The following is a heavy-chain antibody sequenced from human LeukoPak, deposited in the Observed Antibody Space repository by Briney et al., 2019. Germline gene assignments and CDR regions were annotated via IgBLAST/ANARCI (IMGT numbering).Heavy chain of an antibody. V-gene: IGHV4-34*01. D-gene: IGHD3-9*01. Sequence: SETLSLTCAVYGGSFSGYYWSWIRQPPGKGLEWIGEINHSGSTNYNPSLKSRVTISVDTSKNQFSLKLSSVTAADTAVYYCASTADILTGYRKRRWFDPWGQGTLVTVSS. CDR1: GGSFSGYY. CDR2: INHSGST. CDR3: ASTADILTGYRKRRWFDP. J-gene: IGHJ5*02.